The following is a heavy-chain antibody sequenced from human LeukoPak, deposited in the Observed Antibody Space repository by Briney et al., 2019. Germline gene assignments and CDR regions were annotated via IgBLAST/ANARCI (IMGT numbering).Heavy chain of an antibody. J-gene: IGHJ4*02. CDR3: ARGGPTGALDY. CDR1: GFTFSSHW. D-gene: IGHD7-27*01. Sequence: PGGSLRLSCAASGFTFSSHWMTWVRQAPGTGLEWVANIKEDGSEKYYVDSVKGRFTISRDNAKNSLYLQMNSLRAEDTALYYCARGGPTGALDYWGQGTLVTVSS. V-gene: IGHV3-7*01. CDR2: IKEDGSEK.